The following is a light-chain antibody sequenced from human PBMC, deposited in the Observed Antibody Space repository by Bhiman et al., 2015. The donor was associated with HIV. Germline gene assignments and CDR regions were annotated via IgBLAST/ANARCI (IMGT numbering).Light chain of an antibody. V-gene: IGLV2-14*03. Sequence: QSALTQPASVSGSPGQSITISCTGISSDVGGYNYVSWFQQHPGKAPKLMIYDVSNRPSGVSNRFSGSKSANTASLTISGLQAEDEADYYCSSYASSSTLVFGGGTQLTVL. J-gene: IGLJ2*01. CDR3: SSYASSSTLV. CDR2: DVS. CDR1: SSDVGGYNY.